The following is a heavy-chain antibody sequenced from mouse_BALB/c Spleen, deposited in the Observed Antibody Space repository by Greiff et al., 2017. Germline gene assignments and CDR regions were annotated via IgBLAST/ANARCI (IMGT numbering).Heavy chain of an antibody. J-gene: IGHJ2*01. CDR3: ARNPDY. Sequence: EVKVVESGGGLVKPGGSLKLSCAASGFTFSSYAMSWVRQTPEKRLEWVATIRSGGSYTYYPDSVKGRFTISRDNAKNTLYLQMSSLRSEDTAMYYCARNPDYWGQGTTLTVSS. CDR1: GFTFSSYA. CDR2: IRSGGSYT. V-gene: IGHV5-9-3*01.